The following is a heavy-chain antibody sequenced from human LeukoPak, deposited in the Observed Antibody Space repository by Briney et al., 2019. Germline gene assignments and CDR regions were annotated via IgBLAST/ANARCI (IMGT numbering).Heavy chain of an antibody. CDR1: GGSISSGGYY. CDR3: ARHGPRFVYNRYYYGSELDAFDI. Sequence: SRTLSLTCTVSGGSISSGGYYWSWIRQPPGKGLEWIGYIYHSGSTYYNPSLKSRVTISVDTSKNQFSLKLSSVTAADTAVYYCARHGPRFVYNRYYYGSELDAFDIWGQGTMVTVSS. J-gene: IGHJ3*02. V-gene: IGHV4-30-2*01. D-gene: IGHD3-10*01. CDR2: IYHSGST.